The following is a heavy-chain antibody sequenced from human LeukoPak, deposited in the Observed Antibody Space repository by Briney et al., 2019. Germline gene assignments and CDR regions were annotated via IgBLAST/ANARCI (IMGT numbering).Heavy chain of an antibody. CDR3: AKDDCSSTSCYGGYFQH. CDR2: IRYDGSNK. D-gene: IGHD2-2*01. V-gene: IGHV3-30*02. J-gene: IGHJ1*01. Sequence: GGSLRLSCAASGFTFSSYGMHWVRQAPGKGLEWVAFIRYDGSNKYYADSVKGRFTISRDNSKNTLYLQMNSLRAEDTAVYYCAKDDCSSTSCYGGYFQHWGQAPWSPSPQ. CDR1: GFTFSSYG.